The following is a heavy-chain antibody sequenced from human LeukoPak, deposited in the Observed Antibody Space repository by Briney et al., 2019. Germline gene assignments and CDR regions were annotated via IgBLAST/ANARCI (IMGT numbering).Heavy chain of an antibody. CDR2: IYYSGST. J-gene: IGHJ6*02. D-gene: IGHD1-26*01. Sequence: SETLSLTCTVSGGSISTYYWSWIRQRPGKRLEWIGYIYYSGSTNYNPSLKSRVTISVDTSKNQFSLKLTSVTAADTAVYYCVRDRDSGTYYYYYGMDVWGQGTTVNVSS. CDR3: VRDRDSGTYYYYYGMDV. V-gene: IGHV4-59*01. CDR1: GGSISTYY.